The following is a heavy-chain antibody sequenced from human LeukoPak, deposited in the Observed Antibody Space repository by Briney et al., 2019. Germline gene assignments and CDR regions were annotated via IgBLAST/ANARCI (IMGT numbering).Heavy chain of an antibody. D-gene: IGHD1-26*01. CDR2: FAPEDGGI. Sequence: ASVTVSCKVSAYTLTELSMHWVRQAPGKGLEWMGGFAPEDGGIIYAQKFLGRVTMIEDTSTDTAYMELSSLTSEDTAIYYCAADWGRNSGTYFDFALWGQGTMVTVSS. CDR1: AYTLTELS. J-gene: IGHJ3*01. CDR3: AADWGRNSGTYFDFAL. V-gene: IGHV1-24*01.